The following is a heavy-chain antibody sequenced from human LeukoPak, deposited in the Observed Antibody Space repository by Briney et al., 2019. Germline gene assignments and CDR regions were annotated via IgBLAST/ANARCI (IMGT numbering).Heavy chain of an antibody. D-gene: IGHD2-2*01. CDR2: SSGSGGST. V-gene: IGHV3-23*01. CDR1: GFAFSSYA. Sequence: GGSLRLSCAASGFAFSSYAMSWVRQAPGKGLEWVSASSGSGGSTYYADSVKGRFTISRDNSKNTLYLQMNSLRAEDTAVYYCARSGSTYSNWYFDFWGRGSLVTVSS. J-gene: IGHJ2*01. CDR3: ARSGSTYSNWYFDF.